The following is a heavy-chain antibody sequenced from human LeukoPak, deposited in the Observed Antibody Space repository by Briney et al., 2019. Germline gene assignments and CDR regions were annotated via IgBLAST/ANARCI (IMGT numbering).Heavy chain of an antibody. CDR3: ARDRNIAVAGTHFDY. Sequence: ASVKVSCKASGYTFTGYYMHWVRQAPGQGLEWMGWINAGNGNTKYSQKFQGRVTITRDTSASTAYMELSSLRSEDTAVYYCARDRNIAVAGTHFDYWGQGTLVTVSS. D-gene: IGHD6-19*01. J-gene: IGHJ4*02. CDR1: GYTFTGYY. CDR2: INAGNGNT. V-gene: IGHV1-3*01.